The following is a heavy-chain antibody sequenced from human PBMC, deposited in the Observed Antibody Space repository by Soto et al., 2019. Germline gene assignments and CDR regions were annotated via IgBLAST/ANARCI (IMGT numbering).Heavy chain of an antibody. D-gene: IGHD2-15*01. CDR3: TRHSPGGYYYYGMDV. CDR2: IYYSEST. V-gene: IGHV4-39*01. CDR1: GGSISSSRDY. Sequence: SETLSLTSTVSGGSISSSRDYWGWIRQPPGKGLEWIGSIYYSESTYYNPSLKSRFTKSVDTSKNQFSLKLSSVTAADTAVYYCTRHSPGGYYYYGMDVWGQGTTVTVSS. J-gene: IGHJ6*02.